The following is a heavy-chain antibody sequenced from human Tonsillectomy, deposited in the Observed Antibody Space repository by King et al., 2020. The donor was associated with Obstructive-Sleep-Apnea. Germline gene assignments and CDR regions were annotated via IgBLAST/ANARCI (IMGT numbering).Heavy chain of an antibody. D-gene: IGHD2-2*01. V-gene: IGHV4-39*07. CDR1: GGSISSSSYY. CDR3: ARDGGTSCYDCFDY. CDR2: IYYSGST. Sequence: LQLQESGPGLVKPSETLSLTCTVSGGSISSSSYYWGWIRQPPGKGLEWIGRIYYSGSTYYNPSLKSRVTISVDTSKNQFSLKLSSVTAADTAVYYCARDGGTSCYDCFDYWGQGTLVTVSS. J-gene: IGHJ4*02.